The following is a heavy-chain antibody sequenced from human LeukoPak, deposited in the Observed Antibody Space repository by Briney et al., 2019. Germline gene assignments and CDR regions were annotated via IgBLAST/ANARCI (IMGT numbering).Heavy chain of an antibody. CDR2: INSDEINT. Sequence: GGSLRLSCAASGFSFSMYSMSWIRQAPGKGLEWVSRINSDEINTSYADSVKGRFTISRDNSKNTLYLQMNSLRAEDTAVHYCAKDKGDRHRYYYYYYMDVWGKGTTVTISS. CDR3: AKDKGDRHRYYYYYYMDV. J-gene: IGHJ6*03. CDR1: GFSFSMYS. V-gene: IGHV3-74*01. D-gene: IGHD2-21*02.